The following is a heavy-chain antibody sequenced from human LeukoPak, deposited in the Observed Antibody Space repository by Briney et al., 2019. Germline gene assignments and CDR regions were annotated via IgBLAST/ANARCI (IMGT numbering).Heavy chain of an antibody. Sequence: SVKVSCKASGGTFSSYAISWVRQAPGQGLEWMGGIIPIFGTANYAQKSQGRVTITADESTSTAYMELSSLRSEDTAVYYCARVDSALNLGMDVWGQGTTVTVSS. V-gene: IGHV1-69*13. CDR3: ARVDSALNLGMDV. CDR1: GGTFSSYA. J-gene: IGHJ6*02. CDR2: IIPIFGTA. D-gene: IGHD3/OR15-3a*01.